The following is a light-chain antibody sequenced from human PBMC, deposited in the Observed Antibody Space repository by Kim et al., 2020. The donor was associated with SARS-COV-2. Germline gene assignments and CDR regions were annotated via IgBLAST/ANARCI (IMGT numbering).Light chain of an antibody. CDR1: SSNIGGNS. J-gene: IGLJ3*02. CDR3: AAWDDSLNGWV. CDR2: SHN. V-gene: IGLV1-44*01. Sequence: QSVLTQPPSASVTPGQRVTISCSGSSSNIGGNSVYWYQQLPGTAPKLLIYSHNRRPSGVPDRLSASKSGTSASLAISELQSDDEADYYCAAWDDSLNGWVFGGGTQLTVL.